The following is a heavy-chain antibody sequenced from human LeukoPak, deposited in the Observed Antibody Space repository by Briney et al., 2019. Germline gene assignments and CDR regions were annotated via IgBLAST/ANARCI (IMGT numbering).Heavy chain of an antibody. V-gene: IGHV4-4*02. J-gene: IGHJ4*02. CDR1: GGSISSSNW. D-gene: IGHD5-18*01. CDR3: ARAGTAMVPLNYFDY. CDR2: IYHSGST. Sequence: PSETLSLTCAVSGGSISSSNWWSWVRQPPGKGLEWIGEIYHSGSTNYNPSLKSRVTISVDTSKNQFSLKLSSVTAADTAVYYCARAGTAMVPLNYFDYWGQGTLVTVSS.